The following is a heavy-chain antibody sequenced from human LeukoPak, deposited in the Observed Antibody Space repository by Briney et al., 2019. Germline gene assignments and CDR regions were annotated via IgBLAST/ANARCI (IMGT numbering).Heavy chain of an antibody. J-gene: IGHJ6*02. Sequence: GESLKISCKGSGYSFTSYWIIWVRQTPGKDLEWMARIDPTDSYTNHSSSFQGHVTISADTSISTAYLQWSSLKASDTAMYYCARGPSGLDVWGQGTPVTVSS. CDR2: IDPTDSYT. V-gene: IGHV5-10-1*01. CDR1: GYSFTSYW. CDR3: ARGPSGLDV.